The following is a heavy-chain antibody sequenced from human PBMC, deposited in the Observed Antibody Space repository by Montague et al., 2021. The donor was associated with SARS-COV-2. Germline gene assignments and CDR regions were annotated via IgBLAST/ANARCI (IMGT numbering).Heavy chain of an antibody. D-gene: IGHD3-10*01. CDR1: GGSISSYY. Sequence: SETLSLTCTVSGGSISSYYWSWIRQPPGKGLEWIGYIYYSGSTNYNPSLKSRVTISVDTSKNQFSLKLSSVTAADTAVYYCARRLLWFGELFVGFDPWGQGTLVTVSS. CDR2: IYYSGST. J-gene: IGHJ5*02. CDR3: ARRLLWFGELFVGFDP. V-gene: IGHV4-59*12.